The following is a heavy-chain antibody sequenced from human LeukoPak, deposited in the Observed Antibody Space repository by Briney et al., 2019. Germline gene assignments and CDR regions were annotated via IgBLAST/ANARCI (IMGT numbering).Heavy chain of an antibody. CDR3: ATWRTARTGFDY. J-gene: IGHJ4*02. CDR2: IYYSGSP. Sequence: SETLSLTCTVSGGSISNNNYYWAWIRQPPGKGLECIGSIYYSGSPYYNPSLKSRVTISVDTSKNQFSLRLSSVTAADTAVYYCATWRTARTGFDYWGQGTLVTVSS. D-gene: IGHD3/OR15-3a*01. CDR1: GGSISNNNYY. V-gene: IGHV4-39*01.